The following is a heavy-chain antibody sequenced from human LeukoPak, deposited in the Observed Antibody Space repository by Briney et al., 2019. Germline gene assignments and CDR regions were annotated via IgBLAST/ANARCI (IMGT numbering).Heavy chain of an antibody. V-gene: IGHV3-23*01. CDR2: VSGGGDRI. CDR3: AKDGGWGLSTWYSGLDV. CDR1: GFTFSTYA. J-gene: IGHJ3*01. D-gene: IGHD6-13*01. Sequence: GGSLRLSCAASGFTFSTYAMSWVRQAPGKGLEWVSAVSGGGDRIYYADSVKGRFTISRDNSKNTLYLQLNSLRAEHTAIYYCAKDGGWGLSTWYSGLDVWGQGTMVTVSS.